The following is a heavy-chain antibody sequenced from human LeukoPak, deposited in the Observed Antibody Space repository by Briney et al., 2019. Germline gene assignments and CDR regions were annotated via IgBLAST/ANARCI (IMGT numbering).Heavy chain of an antibody. CDR2: IYSSGST. CDR1: GGSISSGSYY. CDR3: ARDHGLLGIDY. D-gene: IGHD2-15*01. J-gene: IGHJ4*02. V-gene: IGHV4-30-4*08. Sequence: SETLSLTCTVSGGSISSGSYYWRWIRQPPGKGLEWIGYIYSSGSTSYNPSLKSRTTISLDTSKHQFFLKLSSVTAADTAVYYCARDHGLLGIDYWGQGTLVTVSS.